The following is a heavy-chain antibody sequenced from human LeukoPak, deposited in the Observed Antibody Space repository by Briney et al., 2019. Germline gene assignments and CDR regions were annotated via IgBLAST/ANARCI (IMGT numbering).Heavy chain of an antibody. V-gene: IGHV1-2*02. Sequence: ASVKVSCKASGYIFTIHWVRQAPGQGLEWMGWINANSGDTNYAQQFQGRLTMTRDRSISTVYMELSRLRTDDTAVYYCARDFSWGVDSWGQGTLVTVSS. CDR2: INANSGDT. D-gene: IGHD3-10*01. J-gene: IGHJ4*02. CDR3: ARDFSWGVDS. CDR1: GYIFT.